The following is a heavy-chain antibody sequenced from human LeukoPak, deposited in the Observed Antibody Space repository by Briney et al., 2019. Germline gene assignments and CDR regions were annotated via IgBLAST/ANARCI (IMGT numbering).Heavy chain of an antibody. J-gene: IGHJ5*02. CDR1: GGSISTYY. V-gene: IGHV4-59*01. CDR2: IYYSGST. Sequence: SETLSLTCTVSGGSISTYYWSWIRQPPGKGLEWIGYIYYSGSTNYNPSLKSRVTISVDTSKNQFSLKLSSVTAADTAVYYCARAYRSAVAGSSIVWFDPWGQGTLVTVSS. D-gene: IGHD6-19*01. CDR3: ARAYRSAVAGSSIVWFDP.